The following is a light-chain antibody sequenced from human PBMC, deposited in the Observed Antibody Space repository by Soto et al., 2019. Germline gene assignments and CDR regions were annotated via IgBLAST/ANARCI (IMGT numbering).Light chain of an antibody. CDR1: QSVSSSY. CDR3: QEYGSSRRT. J-gene: IGKJ1*01. V-gene: IGKV3-20*01. CDR2: DAS. Sequence: EIVLTQSPGTLSLSPGERATLSCRASQSVSSSYLAWYQQKPGQAPRLLIYDASSRATGIPDRFSGSGSGTDFTLTISRLEPEDFAVYYCQEYGSSRRTFGQGTRWIS.